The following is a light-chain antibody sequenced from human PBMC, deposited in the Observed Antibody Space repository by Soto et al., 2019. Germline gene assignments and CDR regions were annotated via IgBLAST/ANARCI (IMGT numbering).Light chain of an antibody. CDR1: ESVSSSH. V-gene: IGKV3-20*01. Sequence: EIVLTQSPGTLSLSPGERATLSCSASESVSSSHLSWYRQKPGKTPRLLIYDASSRATGIPDRISGSGSGTDCTLTIIRLEPEDFAVYYCHQYGSAPFTFGPGTKVDL. CDR3: HQYGSAPFT. J-gene: IGKJ3*01. CDR2: DAS.